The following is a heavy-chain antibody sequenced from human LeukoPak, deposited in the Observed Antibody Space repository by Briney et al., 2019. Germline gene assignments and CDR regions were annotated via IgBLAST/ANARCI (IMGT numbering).Heavy chain of an antibody. CDR2: VYTSGST. Sequence: PSETLSLTCTVSGGSISSGNYYWSWIRQPAGKGLEWIGRVYTSGSTNYNPSLKSRVTISIDTSKNQFSLKLSSVTAADTAVYYCARVHDYVWGSYYFYMDVWGKGTTVTVSS. CDR1: GGSISSGNYY. D-gene: IGHD3-16*01. CDR3: ARVHDYVWGSYYFYMDV. J-gene: IGHJ6*03. V-gene: IGHV4-61*02.